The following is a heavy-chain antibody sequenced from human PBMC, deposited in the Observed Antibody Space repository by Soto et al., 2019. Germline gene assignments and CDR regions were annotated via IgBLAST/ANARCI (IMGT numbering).Heavy chain of an antibody. CDR1: GERFTTYG. J-gene: IGHJ4*02. V-gene: IGHV1-18*04. CDR2: ISTYNTNT. CDR3: ARWAGQVRDYGGPFDC. D-gene: IGHD4-17*01. Sequence: QVQLVQSGAEVKNPGAAVTVSCRASGERFTTYGINWVRQAPGQGLEWMGWISTYNTNTKYAPKFQGRLLLTTDTSTTTAHMELRSLRPDDTAVYYCARWAGQVRDYGGPFDCWGQGTLVTVSS.